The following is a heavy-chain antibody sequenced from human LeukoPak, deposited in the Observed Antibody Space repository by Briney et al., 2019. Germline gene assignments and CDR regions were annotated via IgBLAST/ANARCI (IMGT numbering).Heavy chain of an antibody. Sequence: SETLSLTCAVYGGSFSGYYWSWIRQPPGKGLEWIGEINHSGSTNYNPSLKSRVTISVDTSKNQFSLKLSSVTAADTAVYYCARGRKIFWSGYYDSWGQETLVTVPS. J-gene: IGHJ4*02. CDR3: ARGRKIFWSGYYDS. CDR2: INHSGST. D-gene: IGHD3-3*01. CDR1: GGSFSGYY. V-gene: IGHV4-34*01.